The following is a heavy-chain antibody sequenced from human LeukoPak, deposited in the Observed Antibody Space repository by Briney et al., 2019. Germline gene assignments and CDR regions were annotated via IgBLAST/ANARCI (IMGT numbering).Heavy chain of an antibody. CDR2: ISSDGNNK. D-gene: IGHD5-18*01. J-gene: IGHJ4*02. Sequence: GGSLRLSCAASGFTFNNYTMHWVRQAPGKGLEWVAVISSDGNNKYYTDSVKGRFTISRDNSKNTLYLQMNSLRAEDTAFYYCARVDAAMLTPDYFDYWGQGTLVTASS. CDR3: ARVDAAMLTPDYFDY. V-gene: IGHV3-30*04. CDR1: GFTFNNYT.